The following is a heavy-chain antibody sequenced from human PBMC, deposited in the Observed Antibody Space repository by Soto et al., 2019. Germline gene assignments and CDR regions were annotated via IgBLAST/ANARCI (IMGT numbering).Heavy chain of an antibody. Sequence: GGSLRLSCAASGFTFSNAWMSWVRQAPGKGLEWVGRIKSKTDGGTTDYAAPVKGRFTISRDDSKNTLYLQMNSLKTEDTAVYYCTTPHLGSRLLYGMDVWGQGTTVTVSS. CDR1: GFTFSNAW. J-gene: IGHJ6*02. CDR2: IKSKTDGGTT. D-gene: IGHD2-2*03. CDR3: TTPHLGSRLLYGMDV. V-gene: IGHV3-15*01.